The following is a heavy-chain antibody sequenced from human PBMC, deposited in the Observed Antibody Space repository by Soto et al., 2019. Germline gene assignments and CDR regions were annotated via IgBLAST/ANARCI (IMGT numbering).Heavy chain of an antibody. V-gene: IGHV3-53*01. CDR2: IYSGGRT. CDR3: ARDKASYYDVSGIFVI. Sequence: PGGSLRLSCAASGFNVSTNYMTWVRQAPGKGLEWVSVIYSGGRTYYADSVKGRFTISRDHSKNTPYLQMNSLRAEDTAVYYCARDKASYYDVSGIFVIWGQGTMVTVSS. CDR1: GFNVSTNY. D-gene: IGHD3-22*01. J-gene: IGHJ3*02.